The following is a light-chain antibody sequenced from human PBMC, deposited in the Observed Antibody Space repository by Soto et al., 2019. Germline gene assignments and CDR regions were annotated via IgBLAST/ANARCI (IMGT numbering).Light chain of an antibody. Sequence: QSALTQPASVSGSPGQSITISCTGTSSDVGTYNLVSWYQQCPGKAPKLIIYEGSKRPSGVSNRFSGSKSGNTASLTISGLQVEDEGDYYCCSYAGSSTHVVFGGGTKLTVL. CDR2: EGS. V-gene: IGLV2-23*01. J-gene: IGLJ2*01. CDR1: SSDVGTYNL. CDR3: CSYAGSSTHVV.